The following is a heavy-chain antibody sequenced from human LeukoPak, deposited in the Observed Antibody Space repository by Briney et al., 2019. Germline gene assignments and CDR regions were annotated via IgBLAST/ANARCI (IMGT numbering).Heavy chain of an antibody. J-gene: IGHJ4*02. CDR3: ASMHTGSFLFDF. V-gene: IGHV4-34*01. CDR2: IYYSGST. D-gene: IGHD1-26*01. Sequence: PSETLSLTCAVYGGSFSGYYWSWIRQPPGKGLEWIGSIYYSGSTYYNPSLKSRVTISVDTSKNQLSLKLSSVTAADTALYYCASMHTGSFLFDFWGQGTLVTVSS. CDR1: GGSFSGYY.